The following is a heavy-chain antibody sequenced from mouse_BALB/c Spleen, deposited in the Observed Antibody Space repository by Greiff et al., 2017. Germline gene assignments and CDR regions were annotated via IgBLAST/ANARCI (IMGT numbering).Heavy chain of an antibody. J-gene: IGHJ3*01. CDR1: GFAFSSYD. Sequence: EVKLQESGGGLVKPGGSLKLSCAASGFAFSSYDMSWVRQTPEKRLEWVAYISSGGGSTYYPDTVKGRFTISRDNAKNTLYLQMSSLKSEDTAMYYCARHLYYEYAFAYWGQGTLVTVSA. CDR2: ISSGGGST. D-gene: IGHD2-4*01. CDR3: ARHLYYEYAFAY. V-gene: IGHV5-12-1*01.